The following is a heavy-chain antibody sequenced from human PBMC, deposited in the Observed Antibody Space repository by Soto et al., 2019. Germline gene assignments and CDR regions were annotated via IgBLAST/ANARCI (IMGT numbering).Heavy chain of an antibody. CDR2: IGTAGDT. V-gene: IGHV3-13*01. CDR3: AKDASSIAARRGYH. J-gene: IGHJ5*02. CDR1: GFTFSSYD. Sequence: EVQLVESGGGLVQPGGSLRLSCAASGFTFSSYDMHWVRQATGKGLEWVSAIGTAGDTYYPGSVKGRFTISRENAKNSLYLQMNSLRAEDTAVYYCAKDASSIAARRGYHWGQGTLVTVSS. D-gene: IGHD6-6*01.